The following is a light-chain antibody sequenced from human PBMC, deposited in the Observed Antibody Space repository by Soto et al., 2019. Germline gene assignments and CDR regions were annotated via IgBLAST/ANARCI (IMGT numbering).Light chain of an antibody. CDR2: GNS. J-gene: IGLJ2*01. Sequence: QSVLTQLPSVSGAPGQRVTISCTGSSSNIGAGYDVHWYQQLPGTAPKLLIYGNSNRPSGVPDRFSGSKSGTSASLAITGLQAEDEADYYCQSYDSSVSAVVFGGGTKVTVL. V-gene: IGLV1-40*01. CDR3: QSYDSSVSAVV. CDR1: SSNIGAGYD.